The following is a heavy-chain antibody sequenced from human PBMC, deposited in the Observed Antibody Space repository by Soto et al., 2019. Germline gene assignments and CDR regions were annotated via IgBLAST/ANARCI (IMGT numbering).Heavy chain of an antibody. CDR2: IYWDDDK. Sequence: QITLKESGPTLVKPTQTLTLTCTFSGFSLSTSGVGVGWIRQPPGKALEWLALIYWDDDKRYSPALKSRLTIPKDTSKNQVVLTMTNMDPVDTATDYCAHRRGERGYSSGWYVWDLDYSGQGTLVTVSS. J-gene: IGHJ4*02. V-gene: IGHV2-5*02. D-gene: IGHD6-19*01. CDR1: GFSLSTSGVG. CDR3: AHRRGERGYSSGWYVWDLDY.